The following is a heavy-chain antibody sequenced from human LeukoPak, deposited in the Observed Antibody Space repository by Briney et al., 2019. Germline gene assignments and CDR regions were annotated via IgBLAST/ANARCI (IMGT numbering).Heavy chain of an antibody. CDR3: AREGYYDFWSGYLPGYYYYYMDV. J-gene: IGHJ6*03. CDR1: GGSFSGYY. D-gene: IGHD3-3*01. CDR2: TRNKANSYTT. V-gene: IGHV3-72*01. Sequence: LSLTCAVYGGSFSGYYWSWIRQPPGKGLEWVGRTRNKANSYTTEYAASVKGRFTISRDDSKNSLYLQMNSLKTEDTAVYYCAREGYYDFWSGYLPGYYYYYMDVWGKGTTVTVSS.